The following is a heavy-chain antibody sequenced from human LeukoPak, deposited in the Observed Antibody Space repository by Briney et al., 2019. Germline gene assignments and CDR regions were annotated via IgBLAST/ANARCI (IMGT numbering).Heavy chain of an antibody. CDR1: GFTFSTYE. V-gene: IGHV3-74*01. CDR3: ARENDGDNEGFDY. D-gene: IGHD4-17*01. J-gene: IGHJ4*02. Sequence: GGSLRLSCAASGFTFSTYEMNWVRQAPGKGLVWVSRINSDGSSTSYADSVKGRFTISRDNAKNTLYLQMNSLRAEDTAVYYCARENDGDNEGFDYWGQGTLVTVSS. CDR2: INSDGSST.